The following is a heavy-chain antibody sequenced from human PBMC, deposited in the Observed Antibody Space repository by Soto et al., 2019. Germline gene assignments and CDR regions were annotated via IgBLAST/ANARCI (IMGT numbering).Heavy chain of an antibody. CDR3: ATRDNSAYYAFDP. CDR1: GGTFSSYA. V-gene: IGHV1-69*01. J-gene: IGHJ5*02. Sequence: QVQLVQSGAEVKKPGSSVKVSCKASGGTFSSYAISWVRQAPGQGLEWMGGIIPIFGTANYAQKFQDRVTITADESTTTAYMELSSLRSEDTAVYYCATRDNSAYYAFDPWGQGTLVTVSS. CDR2: IIPIFGTA. D-gene: IGHD3-3*01.